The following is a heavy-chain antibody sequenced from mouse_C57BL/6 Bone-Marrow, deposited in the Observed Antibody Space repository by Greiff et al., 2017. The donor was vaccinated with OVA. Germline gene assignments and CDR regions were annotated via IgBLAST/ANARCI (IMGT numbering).Heavy chain of an antibody. Sequence: VQLKESGAELVKPGASVKLSCTASGFNIKDSYMPWVKQRTEQGLEWIGRINPEAGETKYALKFQGKATITADTSSNPAYLQLSILTSEDTAVYYCASLITYWYFDVWGTGTTVTVSS. J-gene: IGHJ1*03. D-gene: IGHD1-3*01. CDR1: GFNIKDSY. CDR3: ASLITYWYFDV. V-gene: IGHV14-2*01. CDR2: INPEAGET.